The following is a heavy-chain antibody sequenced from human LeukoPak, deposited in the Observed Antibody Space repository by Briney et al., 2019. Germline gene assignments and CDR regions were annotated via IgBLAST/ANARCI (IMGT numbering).Heavy chain of an antibody. Sequence: ASVKVSCKASGYTFTSYDINWVRQATGQGLEWMGWMNPNSGNTGYAQKFQGRVTITRNTSISTAYMELSSLRSEDTAVYYCARSHLYPGIAAAGTGGIDYWGQGTLVTVSS. D-gene: IGHD6-13*01. V-gene: IGHV1-8*03. J-gene: IGHJ4*02. CDR1: GYTFTSYD. CDR3: ARSHLYPGIAAAGTGGIDY. CDR2: MNPNSGNT.